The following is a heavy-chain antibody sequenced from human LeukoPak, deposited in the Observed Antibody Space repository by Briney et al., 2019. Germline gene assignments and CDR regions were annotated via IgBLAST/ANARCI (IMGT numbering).Heavy chain of an antibody. Sequence: GGSLRLSCAASGFTFNTYAMSWVRQAPGKGLEWVSTISDNGGRSFYADSVKRRFTISRDNSKSTLYLQMNSLRAEDTAVYYCASTYCSSTSCYYSPWGQGTLVTVSS. J-gene: IGHJ5*02. D-gene: IGHD2-2*01. CDR2: ISDNGGRS. CDR1: GFTFNTYA. CDR3: ASTYCSSTSCYYSP. V-gene: IGHV3-23*01.